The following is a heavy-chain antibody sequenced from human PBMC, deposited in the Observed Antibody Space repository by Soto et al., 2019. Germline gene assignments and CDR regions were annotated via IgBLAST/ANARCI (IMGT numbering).Heavy chain of an antibody. V-gene: IGHV3-23*01. J-gene: IGHJ4*02. CDR3: AKERSSGYYFFDN. Sequence: GGSLRLSCAASGFSFMNYALSWVRQAPGKGLEWVSIISGSGGNTYYADSVKGRFTISRDMSKNTLYLQMNSLRAEDTAIYYCAKERSSGYYFFDNWGQGTLVTVSS. CDR2: ISGSGGNT. CDR1: GFSFMNYA. D-gene: IGHD5-12*01.